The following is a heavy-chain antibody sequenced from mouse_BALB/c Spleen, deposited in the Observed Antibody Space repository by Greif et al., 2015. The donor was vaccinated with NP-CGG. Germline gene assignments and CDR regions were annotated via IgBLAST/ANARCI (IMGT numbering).Heavy chain of an antibody. Sequence: EVQVVESGGGLVKPGGSLKLSCAASGFTFSSYAMSWVRQSPEKRLEWVAEISSGGGYTYYPDTVTGRFTISRDNAKNTLYLEMSSLRSEDTAMYYCARAYYYGSSFLLYYAMDYWGQGTSVTVSS. V-gene: IGHV5-9-4*01. CDR1: GFTFSSYA. J-gene: IGHJ4*01. CDR3: ARAYYYGSSFLLYYAMDY. D-gene: IGHD1-1*01. CDR2: ISSGGGYT.